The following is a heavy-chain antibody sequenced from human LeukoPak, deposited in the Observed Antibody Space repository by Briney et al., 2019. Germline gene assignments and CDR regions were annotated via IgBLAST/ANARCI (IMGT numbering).Heavy chain of an antibody. V-gene: IGHV1-24*01. CDR3: ATALGWNYKFAY. CDR1: GYTLTELS. J-gene: IGHJ4*02. D-gene: IGHD1-7*01. CDR2: FGPEDGET. Sequence: ASVKVSCKVSGYTLTELSMHWVRQAPGKGLEWMGGFGPEDGETIYAQKFQGRVTMTEDTSTDTAYMELSSLRSEDTAVYYCATALGWNYKFAYWGQGTLVTVSS.